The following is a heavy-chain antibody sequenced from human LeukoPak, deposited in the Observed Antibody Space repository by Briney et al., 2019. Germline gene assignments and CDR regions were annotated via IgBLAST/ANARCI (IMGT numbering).Heavy chain of an antibody. CDR1: GFTFSSYG. V-gene: IGHV3-30*02. CDR2: IRYDGSNK. CDR3: AKDPLLEYSSSSLDY. Sequence: GGSLRLSCAASGFTFSSYGMHWVRQAPGKGLEWVAFIRYDGSNKYYADSVKGRFTISRENSKNTLYLQMNSLKAADTAVYYCAKDPLLEYSSSSLDYWGQGTLVTVSS. D-gene: IGHD6-6*01. J-gene: IGHJ4*02.